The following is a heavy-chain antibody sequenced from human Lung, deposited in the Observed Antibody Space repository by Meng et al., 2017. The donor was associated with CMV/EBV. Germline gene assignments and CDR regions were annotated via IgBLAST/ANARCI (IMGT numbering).Heavy chain of an antibody. CDR1: GFTFNTHA. D-gene: IGHD2-21*01. Sequence: GGSLRLXXAASGFTFNTHAMNWVRQAPGKGLEWIAGVSGSGSTTYYADSVRGRFTVSRDNSRNTLDPQMDSLRPADTAVYYCAKDLLAAYFYYYAMDVWGPGXTVTVSS. CDR3: AKDLLAAYFYYYAMDV. V-gene: IGHV3-23*01. J-gene: IGHJ6*01. CDR2: VSGSGSTT.